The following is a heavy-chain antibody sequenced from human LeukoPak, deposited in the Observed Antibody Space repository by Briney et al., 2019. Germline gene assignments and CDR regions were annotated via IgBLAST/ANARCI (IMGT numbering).Heavy chain of an antibody. V-gene: IGHV1-46*01. CDR1: ASSFTRYY. CDR3: AREGGGSYHNIDY. Sequence: GPAVKLSFRGRASSFTRYYMHLVGQAPRKGLEWMGIINPSGGSRSYAQKFQGRVTITRYMSTSTVYMELSSLRSEDTAVYYCAREGGGSYHNIDYWGQGTLATVSS. CDR2: INPSGGSR. J-gene: IGHJ4*02. D-gene: IGHD1-26*01.